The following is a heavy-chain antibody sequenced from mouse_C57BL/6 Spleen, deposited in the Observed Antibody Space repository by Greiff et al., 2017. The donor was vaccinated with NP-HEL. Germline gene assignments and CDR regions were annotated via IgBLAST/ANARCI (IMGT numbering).Heavy chain of an antibody. Sequence: QVQLQQSGAELVRPGTSVKMSCKASGYTFTNYWIGWAKQRPGHGLEWIGDIYPGGGYTNYNEKFKGKATLTADKSSSTAYMQFSSLTSEDSAIYYCARKDDGYFFAYWGQGTLVTVSA. CDR1: GYTFTNYW. D-gene: IGHD2-3*01. CDR2: IYPGGGYT. V-gene: IGHV1-63*01. CDR3: ARKDDGYFFAY. J-gene: IGHJ3*01.